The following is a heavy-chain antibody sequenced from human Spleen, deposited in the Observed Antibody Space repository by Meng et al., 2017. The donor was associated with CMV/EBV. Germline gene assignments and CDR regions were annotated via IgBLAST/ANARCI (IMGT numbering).Heavy chain of an antibody. V-gene: IGHV3-53*01. D-gene: IGHD6-19*01. CDR2: IYSAGNT. CDR3: AREGMFSGLDY. J-gene: IGHJ4*02. Sequence: LSCAGSCFTVSTYRLSWVRQASGKGLEWLLVIYSAGNTYFADSVKGRFTISRDKSKITLYLQMNSLRAEDTAVYYCAREGMFSGLDYWGQGTLVTVSS. CDR1: CFTVSTYR.